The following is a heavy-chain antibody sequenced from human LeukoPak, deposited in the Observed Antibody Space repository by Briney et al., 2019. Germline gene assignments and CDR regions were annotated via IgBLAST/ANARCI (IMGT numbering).Heavy chain of an antibody. J-gene: IGHJ6*02. Sequence: PGGSLRLSCAASGFTFGSYAMSWVRQAPGKGLEWVSAISGSGGSTYYADSVKGRFTISRGNSKNTLYLQMNSLRAEDTAVYYCAKFNGFGEAYYYYYGMDVWGQGTTVTVSS. CDR3: AKFNGFGEAYYYYYGMDV. CDR2: ISGSGGST. CDR1: GFTFGSYA. V-gene: IGHV3-23*01. D-gene: IGHD3-10*01.